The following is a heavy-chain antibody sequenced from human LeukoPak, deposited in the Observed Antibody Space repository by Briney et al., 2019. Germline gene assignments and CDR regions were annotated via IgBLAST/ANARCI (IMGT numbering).Heavy chain of an antibody. CDR1: GYTFTGYY. CDR2: INLNSGGT. CDR3: ARAGAQLENPRSYGMDV. D-gene: IGHD1-1*01. Sequence: ASVKVSCKASGYTFTGYYMHWVRQAPGQGLEWMGWINLNSGGTNYAQKFQGRVTMTRDTSISTAYMELSRLRSDDTAVYYCARAGAQLENPRSYGMDVWGQGTTVTVSS. J-gene: IGHJ6*02. V-gene: IGHV1-2*02.